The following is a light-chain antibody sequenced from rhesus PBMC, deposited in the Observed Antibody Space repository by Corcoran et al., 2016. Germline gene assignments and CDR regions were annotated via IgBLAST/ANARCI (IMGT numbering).Light chain of an antibody. CDR3: QQYSSSPT. CDR1: QSISSW. V-gene: IGKV1-22*01. J-gene: IGKJ1*01. Sequence: DIQMTQSPSSLSASVGDTVTITCRASQSISSWLAWYKQKPGKAPKLLIYKASTLQSEVPSRFSGSGSGTDFTRTISSLQSEDFATYYCQQYSSSPTFGQGTKVEIK. CDR2: KAS.